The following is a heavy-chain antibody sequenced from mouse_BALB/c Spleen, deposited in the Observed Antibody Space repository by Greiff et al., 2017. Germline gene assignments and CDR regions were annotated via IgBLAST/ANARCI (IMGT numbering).Heavy chain of an antibody. CDR1: GYTFTDYN. CDR3: ARDGDVRFAY. D-gene: IGHD3-3*01. CDR2: IYPYNGGT. V-gene: IGHV1S29*02. Sequence: VQLQQSGPELVKPGASVKISCKASGYTFTDYNMHWVKQSHGKSLEWIGYIYPYNGGTGYNQKFKSKATLTVDNSSSTAYMELRSLTSEDSAVYYCARDGDVRFAYWGQGTLVTVSA. J-gene: IGHJ3*01.